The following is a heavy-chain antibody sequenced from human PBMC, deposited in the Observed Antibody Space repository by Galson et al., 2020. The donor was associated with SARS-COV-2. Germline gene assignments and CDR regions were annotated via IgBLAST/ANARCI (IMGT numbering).Heavy chain of an antibody. V-gene: IGHV3-30*04. Sequence: TAGSLRLSCAASGFTFSSYAMHWVRQAPGKGLEWVAVISYDGSNKYYADSVKGRFTISRDNSKNTLYLQMNSLRAEDTAVYYCARAQGGVYYYGMDVWGLGTTVTVSS. CDR3: ARAQGGVYYYGMDV. CDR2: ISYDGSNK. J-gene: IGHJ6*01. D-gene: IGHD2-8*02. CDR1: GFTFSSYA.